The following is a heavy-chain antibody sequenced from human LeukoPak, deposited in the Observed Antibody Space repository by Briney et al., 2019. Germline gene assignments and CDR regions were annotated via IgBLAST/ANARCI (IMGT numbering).Heavy chain of an antibody. V-gene: IGHV3-48*01. CDR3: ARDHDYYDISGKPPYYDYYMDV. D-gene: IGHD3-22*01. J-gene: IGHJ6*03. CDR2: ISSSSSTI. CDR1: GFTFSSYS. Sequence: PGGSLRLSCAASGFTFSSYSMNWVRQPPGKGLEWVSYISSSSSTIYYADSVKGRFSISRENAKNLLYLQMNSLRAEYTAVYYLARDHDYYDISGKPPYYDYYMDVGGKGTTVTVS.